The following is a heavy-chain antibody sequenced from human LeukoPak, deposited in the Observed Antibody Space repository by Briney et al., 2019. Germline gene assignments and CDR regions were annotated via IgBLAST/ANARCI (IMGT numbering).Heavy chain of an antibody. D-gene: IGHD6-13*01. V-gene: IGHV4-34*01. CDR1: GGSFSGYY. CDR3: TTPTGYSSSWYQD. CDR2: INHSGST. Sequence: SETLSLTCAVYGGSFSGYYWSWIRQPPGKGLEWIGEINHSGSTNYNPSLKSRVTISVDTSKNQFSLKLSSVTAADTAVYYCTTPTGYSSSWYQDWGQGTLVTVSS. J-gene: IGHJ4*02.